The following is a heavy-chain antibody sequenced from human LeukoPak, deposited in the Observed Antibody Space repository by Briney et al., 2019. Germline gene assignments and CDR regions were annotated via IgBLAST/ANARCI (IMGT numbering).Heavy chain of an antibody. J-gene: IGHJ3*02. V-gene: IGHV4-59*12. CDR1: GGSISSYS. Sequence: SETLSLTCTVSGGSISSYSWSWIRQPPGKGLEWIGYISYSGSTNYNPSLKSRVTISVDMSKNQFSLKLSSVSAADTAVYYCARDLLHRGYAFDIWGQGTMVTVSS. D-gene: IGHD5-12*01. CDR3: ARDLLHRGYAFDI. CDR2: ISYSGST.